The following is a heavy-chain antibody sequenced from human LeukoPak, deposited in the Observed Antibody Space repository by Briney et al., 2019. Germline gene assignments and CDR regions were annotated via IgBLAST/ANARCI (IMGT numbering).Heavy chain of an antibody. Sequence: GGSLRLSCAASGFTFDDYAMHWVRQAPGKGLEWVSGISWNSGSIGYADSVKGRFTISRDNAKNSLYLQMNSLRAEDTALYYCAKDKGGSGNDAFDTWGQGTMVTVSS. D-gene: IGHD6-19*01. V-gene: IGHV3-9*01. CDR2: ISWNSGSI. CDR1: GFTFDDYA. CDR3: AKDKGGSGNDAFDT. J-gene: IGHJ3*02.